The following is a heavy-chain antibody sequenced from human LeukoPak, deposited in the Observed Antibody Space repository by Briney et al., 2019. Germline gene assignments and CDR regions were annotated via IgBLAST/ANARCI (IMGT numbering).Heavy chain of an antibody. CDR2: ISSSSSHI. Sequence: PGGSLRLSCAASGFTFSYYNMNWVRQAPGKGLEWVSSISSSSSHIYCADSVKGRFTISRDNAKNSLCLQMSSLRVEDTAVFYCVRAWGGGSYSDAFDIWGQGTMVTVSS. D-gene: IGHD1-26*01. CDR3: VRAWGGGSYSDAFDI. V-gene: IGHV3-21*06. CDR1: GFTFSYYN. J-gene: IGHJ3*02.